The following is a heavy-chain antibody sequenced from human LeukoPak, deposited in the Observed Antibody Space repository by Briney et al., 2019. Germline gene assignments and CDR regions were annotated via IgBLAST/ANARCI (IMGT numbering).Heavy chain of an antibody. Sequence: QPGRSLRLSCAASGFTFSSYAMHWVRQAPGKGLEWVAVISYDGSNKYYADSVKGRFTISRDNSKNTLYLQMNSLRAEDTAVYYCAKGIAARDYYYMDVWGKGTTVTVSS. V-gene: IGHV3-30-3*01. CDR2: ISYDGSNK. CDR1: GFTFSSYA. J-gene: IGHJ6*03. CDR3: AKGIAARDYYYMDV. D-gene: IGHD6-6*01.